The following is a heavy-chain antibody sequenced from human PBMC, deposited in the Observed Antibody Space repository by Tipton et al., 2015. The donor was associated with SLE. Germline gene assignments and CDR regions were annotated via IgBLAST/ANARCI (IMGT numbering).Heavy chain of an antibody. CDR1: GYSFTMYW. CDR3: ARRGYSGYERTRYFGLDV. J-gene: IGHJ6*02. D-gene: IGHD5-12*01. Sequence: QLVQSGAEVKKPGESLKISCQGFGYSFTMYWIGWVRQMPGKGLEWMGIIYPGDSDTRYSPSFQGQVTISVDKSISTTYLQWNTLKASDTATYYCARRGYSGYERTRYFGLDVWGQGTTVTVSS. CDR2: IYPGDSDT. V-gene: IGHV5-51*03.